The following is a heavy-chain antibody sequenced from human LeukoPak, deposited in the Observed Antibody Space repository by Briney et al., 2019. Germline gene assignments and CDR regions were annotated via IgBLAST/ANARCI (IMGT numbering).Heavy chain of an antibody. J-gene: IGHJ4*02. V-gene: IGHV3-23*01. D-gene: IGHD5-24*01. CDR2: FSGSGGST. CDR1: GFSFSSYA. Sequence: GGSLRLSCAASGFSFSSYAMSWVRQAPGKGLEWVSSFSGSGGSTYYADSVKGRFTISRDNSKNTLYLQMISLRAEDTAVYYCAKSGYNRFDYWGQGTLVTVSS. CDR3: AKSGYNRFDY.